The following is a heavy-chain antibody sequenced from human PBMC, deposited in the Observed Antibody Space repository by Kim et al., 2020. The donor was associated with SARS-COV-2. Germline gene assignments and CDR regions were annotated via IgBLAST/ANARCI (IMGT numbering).Heavy chain of an antibody. J-gene: IGHJ4*02. CDR2: IYTSGST. V-gene: IGHV4-61*02. CDR3: ASSIYYYDSSGYLDY. CDR1: GGSISSGSYY. Sequence: SETLSLTCTVSGGSISSGSYYWSWIRQPAGKGLEWIGRIYTSGSTNYNPSLKSRVTISVDTSKNQFSLKLSSVTAADTAVYYCASSIYYYDSSGYLDYWGQGTLVTVSS. D-gene: IGHD3-22*01.